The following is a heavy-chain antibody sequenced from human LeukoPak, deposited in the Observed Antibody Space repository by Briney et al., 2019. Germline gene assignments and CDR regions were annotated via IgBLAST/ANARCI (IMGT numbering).Heavy chain of an antibody. CDR3: ARDQSMGYCSGGSCYDYYYYMDV. CDR1: GYTFTGYY. D-gene: IGHD2-15*01. V-gene: IGHV1-2*02. J-gene: IGHJ6*03. CDR2: INPNSGGT. Sequence: ASVRVSCKASGYTFTGYYMYWVRQAPGQGLEWMGWINPNSGGTKYAQKFQGRVTMTRDTSISIAYMELSRLRSDDTAVYYCARDQSMGYCSGGSCYDYYYYMDVWGKGTTVTVSS.